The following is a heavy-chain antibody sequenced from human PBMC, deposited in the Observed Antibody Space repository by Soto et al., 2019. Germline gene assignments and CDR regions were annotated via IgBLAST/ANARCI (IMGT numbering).Heavy chain of an antibody. CDR3: ARAPLGIIVAPDF. V-gene: IGHV1-8*01. J-gene: IGHJ4*02. CDR2: MNPGNNKH. D-gene: IGHD3-22*01. Sequence: ASVKVSCKTSGYSFTDYDIQWVRQAAGQGLEWMGRMNPGNNKHVYTQKIRGRVTLSTDTSITTTYMELSSLTSDDTAVYYCARAPLGIIVAPDFWGQGTLVTVSS. CDR1: GYSFTDYD.